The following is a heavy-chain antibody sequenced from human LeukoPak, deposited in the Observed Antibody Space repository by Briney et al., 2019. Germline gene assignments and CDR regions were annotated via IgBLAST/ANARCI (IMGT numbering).Heavy chain of an antibody. D-gene: IGHD3-10*02. J-gene: IGHJ6*02. CDR1: GYSISSGYY. CDR3: ASVQGKNYYGMDV. CDR2: IYHSGST. Sequence: SETLSLTCTVSGYSISSGYYWGWIRQPPGKGLEWIGSIYHSGSTYYNPSLKSRVTISVDTSKNQFSPKLSSVTAADTAVYYCASVQGKNYYGMDVWGQGTTVTVSS. V-gene: IGHV4-38-2*02.